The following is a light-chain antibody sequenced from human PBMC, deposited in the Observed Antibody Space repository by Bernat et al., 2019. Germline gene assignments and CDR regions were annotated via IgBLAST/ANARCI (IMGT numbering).Light chain of an antibody. CDR3: QQLDKFPIT. CDR2: GAS. Sequence: DIQLTQSPSFLSASVGDRVTITCRASQVIGTYLAWYHQKPGKAPHLLIYGASTLQSGVPSRFSGSGSGKEFTLTISSLQPGDSATYYCQQLDKFPITFGQGTRLEIK. J-gene: IGKJ5*01. CDR1: QVIGTY. V-gene: IGKV1-9*01.